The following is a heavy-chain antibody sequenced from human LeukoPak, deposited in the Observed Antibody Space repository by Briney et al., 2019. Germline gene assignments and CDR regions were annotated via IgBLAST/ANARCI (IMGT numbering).Heavy chain of an antibody. D-gene: IGHD6-19*01. Sequence: GGSLRLSCVVSGFTFSSYAMHWVRQAPGKGLEWVAVISYDGSNKYYADSVKGRFSISRDNSKNTLYLQMNSLRPEDTAAYYCARARSGWYLGQFDYWGQGALVTVSS. J-gene: IGHJ4*02. CDR2: ISYDGSNK. CDR3: ARARSGWYLGQFDY. V-gene: IGHV3-30*04. CDR1: GFTFSSYA.